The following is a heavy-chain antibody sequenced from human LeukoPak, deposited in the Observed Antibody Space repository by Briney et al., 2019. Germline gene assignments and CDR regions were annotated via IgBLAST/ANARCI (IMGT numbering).Heavy chain of an antibody. CDR2: IYYSGST. Sequence: KPSETLSLTCTVSGGSVSSGSYYWSWIRQPPGKGLEWIGYIYYSGSTNYNPSLKSRVTISVDTSKNQFSLKLSSVTAADTAVYYCARGYYYDSSGYRYWGQGTLVTVSS. CDR3: ARGYYYDSSGYRY. CDR1: GGSVSSGSYY. J-gene: IGHJ4*02. D-gene: IGHD3-22*01. V-gene: IGHV4-61*01.